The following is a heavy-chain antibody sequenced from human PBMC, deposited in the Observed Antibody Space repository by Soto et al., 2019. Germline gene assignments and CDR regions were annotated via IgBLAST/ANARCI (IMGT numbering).Heavy chain of an antibody. D-gene: IGHD3-3*01. CDR3: ASIGDFGVVPCDY. CDR1: GGTFSSYA. J-gene: IGHJ4*02. V-gene: IGHV1-69*13. CDR2: IIPILGTA. Sequence: GASVKVSCKASGGTFSSYAISWVRQAPGQGLEWMGGIIPILGTANYAQKFQGRVTITADESTSTAYMELSSLRSEDTAVYYCASIGDFGVVPCDYWGQGTLVTVSS.